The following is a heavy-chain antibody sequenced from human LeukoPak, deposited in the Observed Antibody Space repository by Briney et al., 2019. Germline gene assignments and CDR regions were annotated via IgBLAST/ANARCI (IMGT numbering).Heavy chain of an antibody. D-gene: IGHD3-22*01. V-gene: IGHV3-33*01. CDR2: IWYDGSNK. CDR3: ARDGITMIVGDY. J-gene: IGHJ4*02. Sequence: GGSLRLSCAASGFTFSSYGMHWVRQAPGKGLEWVAVIWYDGSNKYYADSVKGRFTISRDNSKDTLYLQMNSLRAEDTAVYYCARDGITMIVGDYWGQGTLVTVSS. CDR1: GFTFSSYG.